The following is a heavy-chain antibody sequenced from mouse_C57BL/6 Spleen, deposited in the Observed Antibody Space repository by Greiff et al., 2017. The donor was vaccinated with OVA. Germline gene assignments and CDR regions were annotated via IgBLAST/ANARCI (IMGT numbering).Heavy chain of an antibody. CDR1: GFTFSDYG. Sequence: DVHLVESGGGLVQPGGSLKLSCAASGFTFSDYGMAWVRQAPRKGPEWVAFISNLAYSIYYADTVTGRFTISRENGKNTLYLEMSSLRSEDTAMYYCARRRSHYYAMDYWGQGTSVTVSS. CDR2: ISNLAYSI. V-gene: IGHV5-15*04. J-gene: IGHJ4*01. CDR3: ARRRSHYYAMDY.